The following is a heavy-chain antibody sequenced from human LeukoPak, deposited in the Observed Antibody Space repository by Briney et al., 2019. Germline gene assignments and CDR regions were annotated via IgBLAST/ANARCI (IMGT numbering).Heavy chain of an antibody. CDR1: GGSISSGDYY. CDR2: IYYSGST. D-gene: IGHD5-24*01. Sequence: PSQTLSLTCTVSGGSISSGDYYWRWVRQPPGRGVEWVGYIYYSGSTYYNPSLKSRLTISVDTSKNQFSLKLSSVTAADTAVYYCARDGRDGYNFAFDIWGQGTMVTVSS. V-gene: IGHV4-30-4*08. CDR3: ARDGRDGYNFAFDI. J-gene: IGHJ3*02.